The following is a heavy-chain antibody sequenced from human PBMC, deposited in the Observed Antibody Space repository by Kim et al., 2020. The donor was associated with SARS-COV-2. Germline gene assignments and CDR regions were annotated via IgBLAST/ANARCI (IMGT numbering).Heavy chain of an antibody. Sequence: RGSLRLSCAASGFTFSSYGMHWVRQAPGKGLEWVAVISYDGSNKYYADSVKGRFTISRDNSKNTLYLQMNSLRAEDTAVYYCAKDAGSGSYRRSSYYYYG. CDR1: GFTFSSYG. V-gene: IGHV3-30*18. CDR3: AKDAGSGSYRRSSYYYYG. J-gene: IGHJ6*01. D-gene: IGHD3-10*01. CDR2: ISYDGSNK.